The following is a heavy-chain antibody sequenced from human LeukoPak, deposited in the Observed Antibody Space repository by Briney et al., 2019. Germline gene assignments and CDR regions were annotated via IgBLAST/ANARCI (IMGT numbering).Heavy chain of an antibody. J-gene: IGHJ4*02. D-gene: IGHD3-3*01. CDR3: AREWITIFGVVNPYFDY. V-gene: IGHV4-34*01. CDR1: GGSFSGYY. CDR2: INHSGST. Sequence: SETLSLTCAVYGGSFSGYYWSWIRQPPGKGLEWIGEINHSGSTNYNPSLKSRVTISVDTPKNQFSLKLSSVTAADTAVYYCAREWITIFGVVNPYFDYWGQGTLVTVSS.